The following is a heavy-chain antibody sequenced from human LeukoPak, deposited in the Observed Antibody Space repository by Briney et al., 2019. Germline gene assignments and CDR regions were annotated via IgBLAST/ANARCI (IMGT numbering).Heavy chain of an antibody. CDR3: ARSSHPKTNGWYYFFGMDV. D-gene: IGHD6-19*01. CDR2: ISYDGSSK. V-gene: IGHV3-30-3*01. CDR1: GFTFSNYA. J-gene: IGHJ6*02. Sequence: QPGGSLRLSCAASGFTFSNYAILWVRQAPGKGLEWVAVISYDGSSKNFADSVKGRFTISRDNSKNTLYLQMNSLRVEDTAVYYCARSSHPKTNGWYYFFGMDVWGQGTTVTVSS.